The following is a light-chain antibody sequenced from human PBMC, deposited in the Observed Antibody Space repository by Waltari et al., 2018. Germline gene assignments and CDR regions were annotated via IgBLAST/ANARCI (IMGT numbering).Light chain of an antibody. V-gene: IGKV3-20*01. CDR2: GAS. J-gene: IGKJ2*01. CDR1: QSLTKRY. Sequence: VLTQSPGALSLPPGERVTLSCRASQSLTKRYLAWYQQNPGQAPRPRIYGASSRAAGIPDRFSGSGSGTDFTLTVSRLEPEDFAVYYCQQYGSSIMYTFGQGTKLEIK. CDR3: QQYGSSIMYT.